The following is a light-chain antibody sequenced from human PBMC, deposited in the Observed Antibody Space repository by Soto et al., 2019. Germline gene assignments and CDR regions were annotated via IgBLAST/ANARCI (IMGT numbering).Light chain of an antibody. J-gene: IGKJ4*01. CDR2: RAS. V-gene: IGKV1-12*01. CDR1: QGITSW. CDR3: QQTTPFPLT. Sequence: DIQMTQSPSSVSASVGDRVTITCRASQGITSWLAWYQQKPGKAPKLLIYRASNLQSGVPSRFIGSGSGTDFTLTISGLQPADFATYYCQQTTPFPLTFGGGTKVEIK.